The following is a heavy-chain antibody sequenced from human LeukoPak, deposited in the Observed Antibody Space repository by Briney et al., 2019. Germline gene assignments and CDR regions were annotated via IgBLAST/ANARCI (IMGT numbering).Heavy chain of an antibody. CDR3: AKMQGYFDY. Sequence: GGSLRLSCAASGFTFSSQGMAWVRQAPGKGLEWVSAIVGSGTTTYYADAVKGRFTISRDNSKNTVYLQMNSLRAEDMALYFCAKMQGYFDYWGQGTLVTVSS. CDR2: IVGSGTTT. CDR1: GFTFSSQG. J-gene: IGHJ4*02. V-gene: IGHV3-23*01.